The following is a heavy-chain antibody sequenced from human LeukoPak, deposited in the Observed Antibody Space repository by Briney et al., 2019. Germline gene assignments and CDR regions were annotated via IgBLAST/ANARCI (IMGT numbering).Heavy chain of an antibody. CDR1: GGSISSYY. J-gene: IGHJ4*02. V-gene: IGHV4-59*01. Sequence: SETLSLTCTVSGGSISSYYWSWIRQPPGKGLEWIGYIYYSGSTNYNPSLKSRVTISVDTSKNRFSLKLSSVTAADTAVYYCARGPGATDIDYWGQGTLVTVSS. CDR2: IYYSGST. CDR3: ARGPGATDIDY. D-gene: IGHD1-26*01.